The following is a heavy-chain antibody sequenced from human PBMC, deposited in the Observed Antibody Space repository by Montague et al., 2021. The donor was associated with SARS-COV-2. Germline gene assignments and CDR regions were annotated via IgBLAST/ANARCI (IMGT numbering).Heavy chain of an antibody. V-gene: IGHV3-33*01. Sequence: SLRLSCAASGFTFSSYGMHWVRQAPGKGLEWVAVIWYDGSNKYYXDSVKGRFTISRDNSKNTLYLQMNSLRVGDTAVYYCARVVGAYYGMDVWGQGTTVTVSS. CDR3: ARVVGAYYGMDV. CDR1: GFTFSSYG. D-gene: IGHD1-26*01. CDR2: IWYDGSNK. J-gene: IGHJ6*02.